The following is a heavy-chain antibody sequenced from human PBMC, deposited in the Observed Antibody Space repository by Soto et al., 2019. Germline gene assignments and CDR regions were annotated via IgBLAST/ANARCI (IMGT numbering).Heavy chain of an antibody. Sequence: VGSLRLSCAASGFTFSSYGMHWVRQAPGKGLEWVAVIWIDGSNKYYEDSVKGRFTISRDNSKNTLYLQMNSLRAEDTAVYYCARERKELERTPAHCDYWGQGTLVTVSS. J-gene: IGHJ4*02. D-gene: IGHD1-1*01. CDR1: GFTFSSYG. CDR3: ARERKELERTPAHCDY. V-gene: IGHV3-33*01. CDR2: IWIDGSNK.